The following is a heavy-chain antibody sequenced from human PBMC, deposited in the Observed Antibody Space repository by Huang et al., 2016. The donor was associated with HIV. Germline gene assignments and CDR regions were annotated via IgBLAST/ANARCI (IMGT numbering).Heavy chain of an antibody. CDR2: VYDSGTT. D-gene: IGHD6-19*01. Sequence: QVRLQESGPGLVKPSETLSLSCTFSGDSVSSHSGGWIRHPPGKGLEWIGTVYDSGTTNYHPRLKSRITISVDTSKNGFSLNITSVSAADTAMYFCVRDQGRLAVGGIDNWFDPWGQGALVTVSS. J-gene: IGHJ5*02. CDR3: VRDQGRLAVGGIDNWFDP. V-gene: IGHV4-59*02. CDR1: GDSVSSHS.